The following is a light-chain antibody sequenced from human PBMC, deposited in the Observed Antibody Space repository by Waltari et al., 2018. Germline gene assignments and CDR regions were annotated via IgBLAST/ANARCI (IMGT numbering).Light chain of an antibody. Sequence: EVVMTQFPATLSVSPGESATLSCRASRSVSRNIVWYQQRPGRAPRPLIYAASTRATDTPPRFSGSGSGTEFSLTISRLQSEDFAVYYCQQFNDWPRTFGQGTRVEIK. J-gene: IGKJ1*01. CDR1: RSVSRN. CDR2: AAS. CDR3: QQFNDWPRT. V-gene: IGKV3-15*01.